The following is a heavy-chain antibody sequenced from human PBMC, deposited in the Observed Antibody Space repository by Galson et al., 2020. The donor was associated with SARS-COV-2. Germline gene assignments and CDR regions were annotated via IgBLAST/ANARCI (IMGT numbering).Heavy chain of an antibody. CDR3: ARGRSTETTFFYHYYYMDV. CDR1: GGSFSNYQ. J-gene: IGHJ6*03. CDR2: INYSGSV. V-gene: IGHV4-34*01. D-gene: IGHD4-17*01. Sequence: SETLSLTCAVYGGSFSNYQWRWTWIRQPPGKGLEWLGEINYSGSVNYNPPLKSRVTISVDTSKNQFSLKLNSVTAADTAVYYCARGRSTETTFFYHYYYMDVWGKGTTVTVSS.